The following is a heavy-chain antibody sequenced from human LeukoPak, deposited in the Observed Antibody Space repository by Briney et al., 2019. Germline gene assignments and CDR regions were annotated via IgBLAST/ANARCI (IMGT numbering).Heavy chain of an antibody. CDR2: IYYSGST. V-gene: IGHV4-59*01. J-gene: IGHJ5*02. D-gene: IGHD6-19*01. Sequence: PSETLSLTCTVSGGSISSYYWSWIRQPPGKGLEWIGCIYYSGSTNYNPSLKSRVTISVDTSKNQFSLKLSSVTAADTAVYYCARVLRASIAVADPGGNWFDPWGQGTLVTVSS. CDR3: ARVLRASIAVADPGGNWFDP. CDR1: GGSISSYY.